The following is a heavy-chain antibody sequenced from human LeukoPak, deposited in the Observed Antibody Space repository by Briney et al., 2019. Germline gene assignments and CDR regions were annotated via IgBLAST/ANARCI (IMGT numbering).Heavy chain of an antibody. CDR3: ARGYSGYGKGTLNWFDP. CDR1: GYTFTGYY. V-gene: IGHV1-2*06. CDR2: INPNSGGT. Sequence: PGASVKVSCKASGYTFTGYYMHWVRQAPGQGLEWVGRINPNSGGTNYAQKFQGRVTMTRDTSISTAYMELSRLRSDDTAVYYCARGYSGYGKGTLNWFDPWGQGTLVTVSS. J-gene: IGHJ5*02. D-gene: IGHD5-12*01.